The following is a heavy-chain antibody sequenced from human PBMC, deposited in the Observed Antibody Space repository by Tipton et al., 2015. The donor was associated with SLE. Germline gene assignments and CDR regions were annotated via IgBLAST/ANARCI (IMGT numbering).Heavy chain of an antibody. J-gene: IGHJ3*02. D-gene: IGHD6-13*01. Sequence: LRLSCTVSGGSISSGGYYWSWIRQHPGKGLEWIGYIYYSGSTYYNPSLKSRVTISVDTSKNQFSLKLSSVTAADTAEYYCARVIAAAGHAFDIWGQGTMVTVSS. CDR1: GGSISSGGYY. V-gene: IGHV4-31*03. CDR3: ARVIAAAGHAFDI. CDR2: IYYSGST.